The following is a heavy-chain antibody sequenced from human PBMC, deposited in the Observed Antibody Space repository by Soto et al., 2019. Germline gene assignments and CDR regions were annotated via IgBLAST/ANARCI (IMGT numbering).Heavy chain of an antibody. V-gene: IGHV3-23*01. J-gene: IGHJ4*02. Sequence: PGGSLRLSCAASGFTFSSYAMSWVRQAPGKGLEWVSAISGSGGSTYYADSVKGRFTISRDNSKNTLYLQMNSLRAEDTAVYYCAKVPSAYSSGWQPFDYWGQGTLVTVSS. CDR1: GFTFSSYA. CDR3: AKVPSAYSSGWQPFDY. D-gene: IGHD6-19*01. CDR2: ISGSGGST.